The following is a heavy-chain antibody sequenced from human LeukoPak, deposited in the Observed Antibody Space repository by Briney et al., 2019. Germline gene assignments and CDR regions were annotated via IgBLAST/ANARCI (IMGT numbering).Heavy chain of an antibody. V-gene: IGHV3-30*04. CDR3: ARDNYYDSSGYNDY. CDR2: ISYDGSNK. J-gene: IGHJ4*02. Sequence: GGSLRLSCAASGFTFSSYAMHWVRQAPGKGLEWVAVISYDGSNKYYADSVKGRFTISRDNSKNTLYPQMNSLRAEDTAVYYCARDNYYDSSGYNDYWGQGTLVTVSS. D-gene: IGHD3-22*01. CDR1: GFTFSSYA.